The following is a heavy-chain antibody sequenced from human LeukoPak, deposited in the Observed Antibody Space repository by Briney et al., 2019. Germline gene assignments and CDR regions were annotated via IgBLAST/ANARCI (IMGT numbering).Heavy chain of an antibody. CDR3: ARAGDYYDSSGYYY. D-gene: IGHD3-22*01. J-gene: IGHJ4*02. Sequence: AGGSLKLSVPASGFPVISNYRAGVRRAPGRGRGGVSVIYSGGSTCYADSVKGRFTISRDNSKNMLYLQMNSLRAEDTAVYYCARAGDYYDSSGYYYWGQGTLVTVSS. CDR1: GFPVISNY. CDR2: IYSGGST. V-gene: IGHV3-66*01.